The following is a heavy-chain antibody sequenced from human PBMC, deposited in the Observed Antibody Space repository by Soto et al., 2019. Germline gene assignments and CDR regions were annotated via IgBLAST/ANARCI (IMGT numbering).Heavy chain of an antibody. CDR2: IYHSGST. D-gene: IGHD3-3*01. CDR3: ARGGVEPSSYYFDY. CDR1: GGSLSSGGYS. J-gene: IGHJ4*02. Sequence: SETLSLTWAVSGGSLSSGGYSWSWIRQPPGKGLEWIGYIYHSGSTYYNPSLKSRVTISVDRSKNQFSLKLSSVTAADTAVYYCARGGVEPSSYYFDYWGQGQWSPSPQ. V-gene: IGHV4-30-2*01.